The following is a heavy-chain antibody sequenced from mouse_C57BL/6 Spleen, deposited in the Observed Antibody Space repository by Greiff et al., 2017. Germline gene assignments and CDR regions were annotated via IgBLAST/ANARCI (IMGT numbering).Heavy chain of an antibody. CDR2: IDPSDSET. CDR3: ARSGGYGGFAY. D-gene: IGHD1-1*02. V-gene: IGHV1-52*01. CDR1: GYTFTSYW. J-gene: IGHJ3*01. Sequence: QVQLQQPGAELVRPGSSVKLSCKASGYTFTSYWLHWVKQRPIQGLEWIGKIDPSDSETHYNQKFKDKATLTVEKSSSTAYMQLSSLTSEDSAVYYCARSGGYGGFAYWGKGTLVTVSA.